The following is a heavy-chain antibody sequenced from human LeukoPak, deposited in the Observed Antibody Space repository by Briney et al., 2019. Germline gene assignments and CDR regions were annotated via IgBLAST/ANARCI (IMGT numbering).Heavy chain of an antibody. CDR2: ISSSSSYI. Sequence: PWGSLRLSCAGSGFTFSEYSMNWVRQAPGKGLEWVSSISSSSSYIYYADSVKGRFTISRDNAKNSLYLQMNSLRAEDTAVYYCARERVGSAAAGTNYYYYMDVWGKGTTVTVSS. V-gene: IGHV3-21*01. D-gene: IGHD6-13*01. J-gene: IGHJ6*03. CDR1: GFTFSEYS. CDR3: ARERVGSAAAGTNYYYYMDV.